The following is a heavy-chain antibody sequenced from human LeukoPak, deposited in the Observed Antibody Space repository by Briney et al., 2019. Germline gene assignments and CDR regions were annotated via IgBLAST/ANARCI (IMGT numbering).Heavy chain of an antibody. D-gene: IGHD3-22*01. CDR3: ARQLDYYDKRDY. CDR1: GGSFSGYY. CDR2: INHSGST. J-gene: IGHJ4*02. V-gene: IGHV4-34*01. Sequence: SETLSLTCAVYGGSFSGYYWSWIRQPPGKGLEWIGEINHSGSTNYNPSLKSRVTISVDTSKKQFSLKLSSVTAADTAVYYCARQLDYYDKRDYWGQGTLVTVAS.